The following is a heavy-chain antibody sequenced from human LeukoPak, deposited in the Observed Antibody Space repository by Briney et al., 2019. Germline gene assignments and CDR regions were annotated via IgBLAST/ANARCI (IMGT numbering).Heavy chain of an antibody. CDR3: ARGDYYDSSGYSPGGFDL. CDR2: IYHSGST. CDR1: GGSISSGGYS. J-gene: IGHJ2*01. Sequence: SETLSLTCAVSGGSISSGGYSWSWIRQPPGKGLEWIGYIYHSGSTYYNPSLKSRVTISVDRSKNQFSLKLSSVTAADTAVYYCARGDYYDSSGYSPGGFDLWGRGTLVTVSS. V-gene: IGHV4-30-2*01. D-gene: IGHD3-22*01.